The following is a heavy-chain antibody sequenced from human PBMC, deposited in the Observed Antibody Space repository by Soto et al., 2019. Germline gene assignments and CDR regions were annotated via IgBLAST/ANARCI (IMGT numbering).Heavy chain of an antibody. Sequence: SVKVSCKASGFTFTSSAMQWVRQARGQRLEWIGWIVVGSGNTNYAQKFQERVTITRDMSTSTAYMELSSLRSEDTAVYYCAAGDIAAAGTPFDYWGQGTLVTVSS. D-gene: IGHD6-13*01. V-gene: IGHV1-58*02. CDR3: AAGDIAAAGTPFDY. CDR1: GFTFTSSA. J-gene: IGHJ4*02. CDR2: IVVGSGNT.